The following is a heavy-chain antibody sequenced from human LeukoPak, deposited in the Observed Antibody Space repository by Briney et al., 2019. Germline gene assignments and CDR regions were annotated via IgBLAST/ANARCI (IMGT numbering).Heavy chain of an antibody. V-gene: IGHV3-23*01. J-gene: IGHJ6*02. CDR2: ISGSGGST. CDR1: GFTFSSYA. CDR3: AKTYYYDSSGYYGYYYYGMDV. D-gene: IGHD3-22*01. Sequence: GGSLRLSCAASGFTFSSYAMSWVRQAPGKGLEWVSAISGSGGSTHYADSVKGRLTISRDNSKNTLYLQMNSLRAEDTAVYYCAKTYYYDSSGYYGYYYYGMDVWGQGTTVTVSS.